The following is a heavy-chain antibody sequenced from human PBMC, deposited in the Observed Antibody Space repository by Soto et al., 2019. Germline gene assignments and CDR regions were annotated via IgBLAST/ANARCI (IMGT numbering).Heavy chain of an antibody. D-gene: IGHD3-9*01. CDR1: GYSFTSYW. V-gene: IGHV5-51*01. J-gene: IGHJ6*02. Sequence: GESLKISCKGSGYSFTSYWIAWVRQVPGKGLEWMGIIYPGDSDTRYSPSFQGQVTISADKSINTAYLQWSSLKASDTAMCYCARGDYDILTGSYKSYYGMDVWGQGTTVTVSS. CDR2: IYPGDSDT. CDR3: ARGDYDILTGSYKSYYGMDV.